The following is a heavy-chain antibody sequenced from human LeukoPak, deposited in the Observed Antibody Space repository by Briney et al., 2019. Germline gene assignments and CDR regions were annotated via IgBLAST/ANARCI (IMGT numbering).Heavy chain of an antibody. CDR1: GYSFTSYW. D-gene: IGHD3-9*01. J-gene: IGHJ4*02. CDR2: IYPGDSDT. V-gene: IGHV5-51*01. CDR3: ARIYDILTGYSSFDY. Sequence: GESLQISCKGSGYSFTSYWIAWVRPMPGKGLEWRGIIYPGDSDTRYSPSFQGQVTITADESISTAYLQWSSLKASDAAMYYCARIYDILTGYSSFDYWGQGTLVTVSS.